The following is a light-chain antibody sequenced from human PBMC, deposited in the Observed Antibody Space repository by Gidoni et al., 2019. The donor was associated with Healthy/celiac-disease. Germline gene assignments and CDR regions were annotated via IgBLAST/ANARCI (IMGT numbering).Light chain of an antibody. CDR3: QQANSFPFT. V-gene: IGKV1-12*01. CDR2: AAS. J-gene: IGKJ3*01. Sequence: DLQMNQSPSSVSASVGDRVTIPCRASQGISSGLAWYQQKPGKAPKLLIYAASSLQSGVPSRFGGSGSGTDFTLTISSLQPEDFATYYCQQANSFPFTFGPGTKVDIK. CDR1: QGISSG.